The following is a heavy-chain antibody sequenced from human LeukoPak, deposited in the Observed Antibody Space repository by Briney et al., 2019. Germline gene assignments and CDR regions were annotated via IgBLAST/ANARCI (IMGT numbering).Heavy chain of an antibody. V-gene: IGHV1-2*06. Sequence: ASVKVSCKASGYTFTGYYMHWVRQAPGQGLEWMGRINPNSGGTNYAQKFQGRVTMTEDTSTDTAYMELSSLRSEDTAVYYCATGDPGSWYYFDYWGQGTLVTVSS. J-gene: IGHJ4*02. CDR2: INPNSGGT. CDR3: ATGDPGSWYYFDY. CDR1: GYTFTGYY. D-gene: IGHD6-13*01.